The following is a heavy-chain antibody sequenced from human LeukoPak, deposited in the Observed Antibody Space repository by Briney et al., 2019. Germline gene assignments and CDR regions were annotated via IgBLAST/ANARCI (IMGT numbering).Heavy chain of an antibody. J-gene: IGHJ5*02. V-gene: IGHV1-69*05. D-gene: IGHD4-17*01. CDR1: GGTFNNSA. Sequence: SVKVSCKTSGGTFNNSAISWVRQAPGQGLEWLGGIMPLFGTAGYARKFQGRVTITKDESTRTVYLELTSLTSDDTAVYYCARDVHGDYGSGWFDPWGQGTLVSVSS. CDR2: IMPLFGTA. CDR3: ARDVHGDYGSGWFDP.